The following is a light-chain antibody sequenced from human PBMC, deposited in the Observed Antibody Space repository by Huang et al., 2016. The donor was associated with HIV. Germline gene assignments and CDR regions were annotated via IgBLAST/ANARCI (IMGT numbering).Light chain of an antibody. V-gene: IGKV3-11*01. CDR1: QSISTY. CDR3: QQRSNWPSIT. J-gene: IGKJ5*01. Sequence: IVLTQSPATLSLSPGERATLSCRASQSISTYLAWYQHKPGQAPRLLIYDASNRATGIPARVSGSGSGTDFTLTISSLEPEDFAIYYCQQRSNWPSITFGQGTRLEIK. CDR2: DAS.